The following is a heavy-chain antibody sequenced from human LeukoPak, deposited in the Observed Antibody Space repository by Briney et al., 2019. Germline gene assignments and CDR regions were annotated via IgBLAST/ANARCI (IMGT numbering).Heavy chain of an antibody. CDR2: IYYSGST. CDR3: ARDRVRHYYDSNGSLDAFDI. D-gene: IGHD3-22*01. Sequence: SETLSLTCTVSGGSISSYYWSWIRQPPGKGLEWIGYIYYSGSTNYNPSLKSRVTISVDTSKNQFSLKLSSVTAADTAVYYCARDRVRHYYDSNGSLDAFDIWGQGTMVTVSS. V-gene: IGHV4-59*01. J-gene: IGHJ3*02. CDR1: GGSISSYY.